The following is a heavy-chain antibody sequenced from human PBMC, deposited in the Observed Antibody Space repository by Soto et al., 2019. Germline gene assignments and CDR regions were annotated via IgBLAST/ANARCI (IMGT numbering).Heavy chain of an antibody. D-gene: IGHD4-17*01. CDR1: GGTFSSYA. V-gene: IGHV1-69*13. CDR3: ARDYGDYAPTEGYFDY. CDR2: IIPIFGTA. J-gene: IGHJ4*02. Sequence: ASVKVSCKASGGTFSSYAISWVRQAPGQGLEWMGGIIPIFGTANYAQKFQGRVTITADESTSTAYMELSSLRAEDTAVYYCARDYGDYAPTEGYFDYWAREPWSPSPQ.